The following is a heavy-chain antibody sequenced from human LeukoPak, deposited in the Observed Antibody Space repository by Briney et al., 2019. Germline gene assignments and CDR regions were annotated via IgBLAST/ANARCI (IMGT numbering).Heavy chain of an antibody. CDR2: IWYDGSNK. CDR1: GFTFSSYG. CDR3: AKDDYGDYVRWFDP. Sequence: GGSLRLSCAASGFTFSSYGMHWVRQAPGKGLEWVAVIWYDGSNKYYADSVKGRFTISRDNSKNILYLQMNSLRAEDTAVYYCAKDDYGDYVRWFDPWGQGTLVTVSS. J-gene: IGHJ5*02. D-gene: IGHD4-17*01. V-gene: IGHV3-33*06.